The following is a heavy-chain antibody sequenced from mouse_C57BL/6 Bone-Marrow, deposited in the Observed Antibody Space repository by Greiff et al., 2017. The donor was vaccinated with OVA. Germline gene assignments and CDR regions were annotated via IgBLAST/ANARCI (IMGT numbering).Heavy chain of an antibody. CDR1: GYTFTSYW. D-gene: IGHD2-4*01. J-gene: IGHJ1*03. CDR2: IYPGSGST. Sequence: VQLQQPGAELVKPGASVKMSCKASGYTFTSYWITWVKQRPGQGLEWIGDIYPGSGSTNYNEKFKSKATLTVDPSSSTAYMQLSSLTSEDSSVYYCGPYDDDGDWYFDVWGTGTTVTVSA. CDR3: GPYDDDGDWYFDV. V-gene: IGHV1-55*01.